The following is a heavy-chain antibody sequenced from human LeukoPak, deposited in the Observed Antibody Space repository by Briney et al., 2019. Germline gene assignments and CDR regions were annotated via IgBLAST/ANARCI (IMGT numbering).Heavy chain of an antibody. Sequence: ASVKVSCKASGYTFTSYGISWVRQAPGQGLEWMGWISAYNGNTNCAQKLQGRVTMTTDTSTSTAYMELRSLRSDDTAVYYCARTTTRCIAAAGTCIKIPTDPWGQGTLVTVSS. CDR3: ARTTTRCIAAAGTCIKIPTDP. CDR2: ISAYNGNT. V-gene: IGHV1-18*01. D-gene: IGHD6-13*01. CDR1: GYTFTSYG. J-gene: IGHJ5*02.